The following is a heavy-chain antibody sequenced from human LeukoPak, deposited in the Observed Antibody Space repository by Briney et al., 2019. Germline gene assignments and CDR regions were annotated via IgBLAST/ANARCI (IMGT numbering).Heavy chain of an antibody. V-gene: IGHV3-23*01. CDR3: AYRKLYSSSWMGAFDI. Sequence: GGSLRLSCAASGFTFSSYAMSWVRQAPGKGLEWVSAISGSGGSTYYADSLKGRFTISRDNSKNTPYLQMNSLRAEDTAVYYCAYRKLYSSSWMGAFDIWGQGTMVTVSS. J-gene: IGHJ3*02. D-gene: IGHD6-13*01. CDR2: ISGSGGST. CDR1: GFTFSSYA.